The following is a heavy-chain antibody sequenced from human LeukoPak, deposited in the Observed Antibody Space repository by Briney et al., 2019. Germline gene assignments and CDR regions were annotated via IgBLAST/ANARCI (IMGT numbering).Heavy chain of an antibody. V-gene: IGHV3-7*01. CDR3: AKDPHYAGWIVNYYFDY. CDR2: IKQDGSEK. CDR1: GFTFSSYW. D-gene: IGHD5-12*01. J-gene: IGHJ4*02. Sequence: PEGSLRLSCAASGFTFSSYWMSWVRQAPGKGLEWVANIKQDGSEKYYVDSVKGRFTISRDNSKNTLYLQMNSLRAEDTAVYYCAKDPHYAGWIVNYYFDYWGQGTLVTVSS.